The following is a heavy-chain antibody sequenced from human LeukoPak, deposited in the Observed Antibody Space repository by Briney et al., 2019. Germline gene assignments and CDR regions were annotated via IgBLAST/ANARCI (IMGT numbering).Heavy chain of an antibody. CDR2: IIPIFGTA. CDR1: GGTFSSYA. D-gene: IGHD3-22*01. V-gene: IGHV1-69*13. Sequence: SVKVSCKASGGTFSSYAISWVRHAPGQGLEWMGGIIPIFGTANYAQKFQGRVTITADESTSTAYMELSSLRSEDTAVYYCARGSYDSSGYSLQFDYWGQGTLVTVSS. CDR3: ARGSYDSSGYSLQFDY. J-gene: IGHJ4*02.